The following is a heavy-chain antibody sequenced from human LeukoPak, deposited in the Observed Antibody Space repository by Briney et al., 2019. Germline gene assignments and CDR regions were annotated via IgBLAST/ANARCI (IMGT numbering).Heavy chain of an antibody. CDR3: ARDEVGANGGAWFDP. D-gene: IGHD1-26*01. CDR1: GGSISSYC. J-gene: IGHJ5*02. V-gene: IGHV4-4*07. Sequence: SETLSPTCTVSGGSISSYCWSWIRQPAGKGLEWIGRIYTSGSTNYNPSLKSRVTMSVDTSKNQFSLKLSSVTAADTAVYYCARDEVGANGGAWFDPWGQGTLVTVSS. CDR2: IYTSGST.